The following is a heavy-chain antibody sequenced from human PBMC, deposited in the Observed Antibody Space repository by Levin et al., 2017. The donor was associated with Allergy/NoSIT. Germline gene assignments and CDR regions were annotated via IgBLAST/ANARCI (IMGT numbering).Heavy chain of an antibody. CDR3: AKGALGAFDT. CDR1: GFTFSSYA. Sequence: TSETLSLTCAASGFTFSSYAMSWVRQAPGKGLEWVSAISGSGGSTFYADSVKGRFTISRDNSKNTLYLQMNSLGAEDTAIYYCAKGALGAFDTWGQGTMVTVSS. J-gene: IGHJ3*02. V-gene: IGHV3-23*01. CDR2: ISGSGGST.